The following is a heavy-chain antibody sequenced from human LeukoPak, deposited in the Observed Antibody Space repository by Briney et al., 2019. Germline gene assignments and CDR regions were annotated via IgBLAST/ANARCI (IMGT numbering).Heavy chain of an antibody. CDR3: ARVEQLGRVRY. J-gene: IGHJ4*02. CDR1: GGSISSYY. Sequence: SETLSLTCTVSGGSISSYYWSWIRQPPGKGLEWIGYIYYSGSTNYNPSLKSRVTISVDTSKNQFSLKLSSVTAADTAVYYCARVEQLGRVRYWGQGTLVTVSS. V-gene: IGHV4-59*01. CDR2: IYYSGST. D-gene: IGHD6-6*01.